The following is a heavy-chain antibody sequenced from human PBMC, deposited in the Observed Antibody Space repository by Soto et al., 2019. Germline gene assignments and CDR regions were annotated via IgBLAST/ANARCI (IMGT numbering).Heavy chain of an antibody. Sequence: QARLVQSGAEVKVSGASVKVSCRSSGYILSDYCIHWVRQAPGQGLEWLGWMKPDDGGPKYAQNFQGRVIMTRDTSTDTDYMELTRLTSDDTAVYFCVRDLRRQWRRLDPESYTGMDVWGQGTTVTVSS. J-gene: IGHJ6*02. V-gene: IGHV1-2*02. CDR2: MKPDDGGP. CDR3: VRDLRRQWRRLDPESYTGMDV. D-gene: IGHD5-12*01. CDR1: GYILSDYC.